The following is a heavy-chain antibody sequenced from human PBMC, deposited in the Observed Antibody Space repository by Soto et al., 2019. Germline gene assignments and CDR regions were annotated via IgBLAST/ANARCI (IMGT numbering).Heavy chain of an antibody. CDR1: GYSFTSYW. CDR3: ARQPTYCGGDCYWPEYFQH. CDR2: IYPGDSDT. V-gene: IGHV5-51*01. D-gene: IGHD2-21*02. J-gene: IGHJ1*01. Sequence: GESLKISCKGSGYSFTSYWFGWVRQMPGKGLEWMGIIYPGDSDTRYSPSFQGQVTISADKSISTAYLQWSSLKASDTAMYYCARQPTYCGGDCYWPEYFQHWGQGTLVTVSS.